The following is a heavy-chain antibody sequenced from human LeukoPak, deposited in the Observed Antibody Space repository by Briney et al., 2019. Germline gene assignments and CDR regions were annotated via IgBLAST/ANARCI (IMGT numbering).Heavy chain of an antibody. D-gene: IGHD3-10*01. CDR2: INTDGSIT. J-gene: IGHJ4*02. V-gene: IGHV3-74*01. CDR1: GFTFSDYW. Sequence: GGCLRLSCAASGFTFSDYWIHWVRQAPGKGLVWVPRINTDGSITNYADSVKGRFSISRDNAKNTLYLQMSSLRAEDTAVYYCARDRGPRTGFMVREAYDYWGQGTLVTVSS. CDR3: ARDRGPRTGFMVREAYDY.